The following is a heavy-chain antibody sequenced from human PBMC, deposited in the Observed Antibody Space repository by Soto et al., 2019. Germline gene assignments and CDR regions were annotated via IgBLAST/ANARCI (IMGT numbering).Heavy chain of an antibody. CDR3: ARADYYDSYSYYFLPSDFDF. CDR2: MFYSGST. J-gene: IGHJ4*02. V-gene: IGHV4-39*01. D-gene: IGHD3-22*01. Sequence: QLQLQESGPGLVKPSGTLSLTCTVSGGSISSDRYFWAWIRQPPGKGLEWIGGMFYSGSTYYNPSLKSRGTISGDMSVDMSKNRFSLKLNSVSAADTAIYFCARADYYDSYSYYFLPSDFDFWGQGTLVTVSS. CDR1: GGSISSDRYF.